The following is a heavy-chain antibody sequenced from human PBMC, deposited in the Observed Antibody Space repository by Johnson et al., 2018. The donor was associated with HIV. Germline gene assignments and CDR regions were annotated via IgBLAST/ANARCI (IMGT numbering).Heavy chain of an antibody. J-gene: IGHJ3*02. CDR3: ARAWYPGALAI. CDR1: GFTFSSYG. Sequence: QVQLVESGGGVVQPGRSLRLSCAASGFTFSSYGMHWVRQAPGKGLEWVAGIWYDGSNKYYADSVKGRFTISRDNAKNTLYLHMNSLRAEDTAVYYCARAWYPGALAILGHGTMVTVSS. V-gene: IGHV3-33*01. CDR2: IWYDGSNK. D-gene: IGHD2-15*01.